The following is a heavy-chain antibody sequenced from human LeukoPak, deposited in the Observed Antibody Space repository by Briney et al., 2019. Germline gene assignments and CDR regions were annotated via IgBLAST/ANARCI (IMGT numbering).Heavy chain of an antibody. J-gene: IGHJ5*02. CDR1: GGSISSSSYY. CDR3: ARDKYSSSSFGWFDP. CDR2: IYYSGST. D-gene: IGHD6-6*01. Sequence: SETLSLTCTVSGGSISSSSYYWGWIRRPPGKGLEWIGSIYYSGSTYYNPSLKSRVTISVDTSKNQFSLKLSSVTAADTAVYYCARDKYSSSSFGWFDPWGQGTLVTVSS. V-gene: IGHV4-39*07.